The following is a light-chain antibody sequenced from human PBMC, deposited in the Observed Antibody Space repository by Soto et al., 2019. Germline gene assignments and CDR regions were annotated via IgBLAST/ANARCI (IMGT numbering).Light chain of an antibody. CDR2: GAS. CDR3: QQYHVWPKWT. Sequence: EIVVTQSPAALSVTPGEGATLSCRASQSVSISLAWYQHKPGQAPRLLIHGASTRASGIPPKFSGSGSGTEFTLTISSLQSEDYAVYFCQQYHVWPKWTFGQGTKA. CDR1: QSVSIS. J-gene: IGKJ1*01. V-gene: IGKV3D-15*01.